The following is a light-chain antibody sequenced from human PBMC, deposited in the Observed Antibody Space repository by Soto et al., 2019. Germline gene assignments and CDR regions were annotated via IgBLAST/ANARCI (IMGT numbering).Light chain of an antibody. V-gene: IGKV3-15*01. Sequence: DIVMTQSPATLSVSPGERATLSCRASQSVRSNLAWYQQKPGRAPRLLMYGASNRVTGVPARFSGSGSGTDFTLTISRLEPEDVAVYYCQQYDSSPRTFGQGTKVDIK. CDR1: QSVRSN. CDR2: GAS. J-gene: IGKJ1*01. CDR3: QQYDSSPRT.